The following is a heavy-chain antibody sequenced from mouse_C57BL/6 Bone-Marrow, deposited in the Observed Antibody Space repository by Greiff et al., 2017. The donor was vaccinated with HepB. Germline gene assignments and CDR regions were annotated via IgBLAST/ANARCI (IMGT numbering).Heavy chain of an antibody. V-gene: IGHV1-55*01. D-gene: IGHD3-3*01. CDR1: GYTFTSYW. Sequence: VKLQESGAELVKPGASVKMSCKASGYTFTSYWITWVKQRPGQGLEWIGDSYPGSGSNNYNEKFKSKATLTVDTSSSTAYMQLSSLTAEDSAVYYCARESCFYYAMDYWGQGTSVTVSS. J-gene: IGHJ4*01. CDR2: SYPGSGSN. CDR3: ARESCFYYAMDY.